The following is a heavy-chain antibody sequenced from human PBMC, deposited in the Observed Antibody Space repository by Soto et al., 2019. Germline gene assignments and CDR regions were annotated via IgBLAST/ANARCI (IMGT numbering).Heavy chain of an antibody. CDR3: ARDIEQQLVRGHYYYYYGMDV. J-gene: IGHJ6*02. CDR1: GFTFSSYA. CDR2: ISYDGSNK. Sequence: GGSLRLSCAASGFTFSSYAMHWVRQAPGKGLEWVAVISYDGSNKYYADSVKGRFTISRDNSKNTLYLQMNSLRAEDTAVYYCARDIEQQLVRGHYYYYYGMDVWGQGTTVTVSS. V-gene: IGHV3-30-3*01. D-gene: IGHD6-13*01.